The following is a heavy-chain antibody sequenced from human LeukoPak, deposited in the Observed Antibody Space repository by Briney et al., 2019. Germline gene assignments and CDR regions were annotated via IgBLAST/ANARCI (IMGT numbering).Heavy chain of an antibody. CDR3: ARGITGRGRFDP. D-gene: IGHD1-20*01. V-gene: IGHV4-59*08. CDR2: IYYTGST. Sequence: SETLSLTCTVSGGSVSDYYWSWIRQSPGKGLEWIGYIYYTGSTSYNPSLRSRLTMSIDTSKSQFFLNLSSLTAADTAVYYCARGITGRGRFDPWGQGTLVTVSS. CDR1: GGSVSDYY. J-gene: IGHJ5*02.